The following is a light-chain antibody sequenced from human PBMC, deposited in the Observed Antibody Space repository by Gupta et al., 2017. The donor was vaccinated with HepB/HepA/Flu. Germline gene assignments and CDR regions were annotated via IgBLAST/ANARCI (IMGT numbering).Light chain of an antibody. CDR2: GAS. Sequence: ELVMTQSPATLSVSPGERVTLSCRASQSISIDLAWYQQKPGQAPRLLIHGASTRATGIPARFSASGSGTEFTLTISSLQSEDFAVYYCQQYNDSPWTFGQGTKVEIK. CDR3: QQYNDSPWT. CDR1: QSISID. V-gene: IGKV3-15*01. J-gene: IGKJ1*01.